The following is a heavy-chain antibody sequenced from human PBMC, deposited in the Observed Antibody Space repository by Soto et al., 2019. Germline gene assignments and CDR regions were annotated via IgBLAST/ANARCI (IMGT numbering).Heavy chain of an antibody. CDR1: GFPFSSYS. CDR3: ARLSAMIVVVISKIDAFDI. V-gene: IGHV3-30-3*01. Sequence: GGSLSLSCSASGFPFSSYSMHWVRQAPGKGLEWVAVISYDGSNKYYADSVKGRFTISRDNSKNTLYLQMNSLRAEDTAVYYCARLSAMIVVVISKIDAFDIWGQGTMVPVSS. J-gene: IGHJ3*02. D-gene: IGHD3-22*01. CDR2: ISYDGSNK.